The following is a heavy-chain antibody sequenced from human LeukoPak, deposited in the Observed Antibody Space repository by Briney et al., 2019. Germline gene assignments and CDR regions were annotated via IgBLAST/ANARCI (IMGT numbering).Heavy chain of an antibody. CDR1: GYTFTGYY. V-gene: IGHV1-2*02. CDR3: ARDLSTIFGVVILGHMDV. J-gene: IGHJ6*03. D-gene: IGHD3-3*01. Sequence: ASVKVSCKASGYTFTGYYMHWVRQAPGQGLEWMGWINPNSGGTNYAQKFQGRVTMTRDTSISTAYMELSRLRSDDTAVYYCARDLSTIFGVVILGHMDVWGKGTTVTVSS. CDR2: INPNSGGT.